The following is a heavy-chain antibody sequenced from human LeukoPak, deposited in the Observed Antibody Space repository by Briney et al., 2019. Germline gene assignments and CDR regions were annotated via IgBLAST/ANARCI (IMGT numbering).Heavy chain of an antibody. CDR2: FDPEDGET. CDR1: GYTLTELP. D-gene: IGHD2-2*01. J-gene: IGHJ2*01. V-gene: IGHV1-24*01. Sequence: VASVKVSCKVSGYTLTELPMHWVRQATGKGLEWMGGFDPEDGETIYAQKFQGRVTMTEDTSTDTAYMELSSLRSEDTAVYYCATPGPCSSTSCYGYWYFDLWGRGTLVTVSS. CDR3: ATPGPCSSTSCYGYWYFDL.